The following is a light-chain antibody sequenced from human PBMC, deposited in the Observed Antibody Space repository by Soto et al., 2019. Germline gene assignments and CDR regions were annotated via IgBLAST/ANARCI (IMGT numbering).Light chain of an antibody. CDR1: QSVDSYY. CDR3: HQYGSSPYA. Sequence: EIVLMQSPGTLSLSPGERATLSCRASQSVDSYYLAWYQQKPGQAPRLLIYGASNKATGIPDRFTGSGSGTDFSLTIGSLEPEDFAVYYCHQYGSSPYAFGQGTKLEIK. J-gene: IGKJ2*01. V-gene: IGKV3-20*01. CDR2: GAS.